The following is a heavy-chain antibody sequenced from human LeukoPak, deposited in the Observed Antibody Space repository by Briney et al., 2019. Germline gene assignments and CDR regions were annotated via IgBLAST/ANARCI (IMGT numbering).Heavy chain of an antibody. CDR1: GFTFSNYW. Sequence: SGGSLRLSCAASGFTFSNYWMHWVRQAPGKGLVWVSRINSDGRSTIYADSVKGRFTISRDNAKNTQYLQMNSLRVEDTAVYYCARADWDNGIVFWGQGTLVTVSS. J-gene: IGHJ4*02. CDR3: ARADWDNGIVF. D-gene: IGHD3/OR15-3a*01. CDR2: INSDGRST. V-gene: IGHV3-74*01.